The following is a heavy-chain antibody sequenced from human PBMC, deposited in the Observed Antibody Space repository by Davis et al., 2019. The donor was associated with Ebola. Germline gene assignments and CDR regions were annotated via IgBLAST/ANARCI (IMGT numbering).Heavy chain of an antibody. CDR3: AVEASPGSDAFEI. J-gene: IGHJ3*02. Sequence: AASVKVSCKASGGTLNSHAISWVRQAPGRGLEWVGIINPILPTPNYAQKLHGRVAISADKSTATASMELSSLKSEDKAVYYGAVEASPGSDAFEIWGQGTMVAVSS. CDR1: GGTLNSHA. CDR2: INPILPTP. V-gene: IGHV1-69*04. D-gene: IGHD3-3*01.